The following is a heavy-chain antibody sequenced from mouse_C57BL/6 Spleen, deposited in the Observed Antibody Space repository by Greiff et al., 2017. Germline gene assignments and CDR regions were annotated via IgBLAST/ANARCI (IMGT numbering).Heavy chain of an antibody. CDR3: ARPPRGYFDV. J-gene: IGHJ1*03. CDR1: GFTFSSYA. V-gene: IGHV5-4*01. Sequence: EVQLVESGGGLVKPGGSLKLSCAASGFTFSSYAMSWVRQTPEKRLEWVATISDGGSYTYYPDNVKGRVTISRDNAKNNLYLQMSHLKSEDTAMYYCARPPRGYFDVWGTGTTVTVSS. CDR2: ISDGGSYT.